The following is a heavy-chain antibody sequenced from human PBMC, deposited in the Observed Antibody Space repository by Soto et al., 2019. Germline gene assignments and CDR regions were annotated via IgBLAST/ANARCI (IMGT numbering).Heavy chain of an antibody. J-gene: IGHJ6*02. CDR3: ARLGSLGHPYYYAVDV. Sequence: QVLLVVSGGGLVRPGGSLRLSCSASGFIFTDYYMTWIRQAPGKGLEWVSHISSDGRDIYYADSMEGRLSVSRDNSENSLFLQMDSLRAEDTAVYYCARLGSLGHPYYYAVDVWGQGTPVTVSS. CDR2: ISSDGRDI. CDR1: GFIFTDYY. D-gene: IGHD1-26*01. V-gene: IGHV3-11*01.